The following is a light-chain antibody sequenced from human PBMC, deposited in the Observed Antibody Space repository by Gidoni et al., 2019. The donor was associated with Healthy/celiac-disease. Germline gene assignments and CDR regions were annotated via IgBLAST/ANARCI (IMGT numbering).Light chain of an antibody. V-gene: IGKV1-33*01. CDR2: DAS. J-gene: IGKJ4*01. CDR3: QQYDNLPLT. CDR1: QDISNY. Sequence: DIQMTQSPSSLSASVGDRVTITCQASQDISNYLNWYPQKPGNAPKPLIYDASNLETGVPSRFSGSGSGTDFTFTISSLQPEDIATYYCQQYDNLPLTFGGGTKVEIK.